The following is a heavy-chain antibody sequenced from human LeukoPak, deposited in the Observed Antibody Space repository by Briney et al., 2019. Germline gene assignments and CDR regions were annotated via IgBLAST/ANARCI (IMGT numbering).Heavy chain of an antibody. CDR2: INQDGSEK. V-gene: IGHV3-7*04. J-gene: IGHJ4*02. CDR3: AREKLRCLDY. CDR1: GFPFSGYW. Sequence: PGGSLRLSCAASGFPFSGYWMSWVRQAPGKGREWVANINQDGSEKYYVDSVKGRFTISRDNAKNSLSLQMNSLRAEDTAVYYCAREKLRCLDYWGQGTLVTVSS. D-gene: IGHD4-17*01.